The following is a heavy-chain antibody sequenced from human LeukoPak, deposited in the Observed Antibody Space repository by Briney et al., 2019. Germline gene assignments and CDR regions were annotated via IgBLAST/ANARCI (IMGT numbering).Heavy chain of an antibody. CDR2: INPNSGNT. J-gene: IGHJ1*01. CDR3: ARGPPTAQYFQH. CDR1: GYSFTTYD. V-gene: IGHV1-8*03. Sequence: ASVKVSCKASGYSFTTYDINWVRQATGQGLQWMGWINPNSGNTGYAQKFQGRITITRNTSISTVYMELSSLRSEDTAVYYCARGPPTAQYFQHWGQGTLVTVSS. D-gene: IGHD1-1*01.